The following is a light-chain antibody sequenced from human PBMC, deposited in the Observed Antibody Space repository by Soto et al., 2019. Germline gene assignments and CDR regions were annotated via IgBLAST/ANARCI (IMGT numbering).Light chain of an antibody. Sequence: DIQMTQSPSSLSASVGDRVTITCRASQTISNYLNWYQQKPGKAPKLLIYAASTLQSGIPSRFSGSTSGTDFTLTISSLQPEDFATYWCQQSFGSLWTFGQGTKVEIK. V-gene: IGKV1-39*01. J-gene: IGKJ1*01. CDR2: AAS. CDR3: QQSFGSLWT. CDR1: QTISNY.